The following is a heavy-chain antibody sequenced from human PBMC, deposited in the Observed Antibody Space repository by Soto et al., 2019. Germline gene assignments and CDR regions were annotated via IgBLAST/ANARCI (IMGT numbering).Heavy chain of an antibody. V-gene: IGHV1-69*08. Sequence: QVQLVQSGAEVKKPGSSVKVSCKASGGTFSSYTISWVRQAPGQGLEWMGRIIPILGIANYAQKFQGRVTITADKSTSTAYMELSSLRSEDTAVYYCARDLSLPAASYYYYYYMDVCGKGTTVTVSS. CDR2: IIPILGIA. J-gene: IGHJ6*03. D-gene: IGHD2-2*01. CDR1: GGTFSSYT. CDR3: ARDLSLPAASYYYYYYMDV.